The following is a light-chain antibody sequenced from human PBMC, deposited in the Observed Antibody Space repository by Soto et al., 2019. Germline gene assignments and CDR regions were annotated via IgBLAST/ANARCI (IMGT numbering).Light chain of an antibody. J-gene: IGKJ4*01. CDR1: QSVSSN. Sequence: EIVMTQSPATLSVSPGERATLSCRASQSVSSNLAWYQQKPGQAPRLLIYGASTRATGIPARFSGSGSGTEFTLTISSLQSEDFSVYYCKQYNNWLRLTFGGGTKVEIK. V-gene: IGKV3-15*01. CDR3: KQYNNWLRLT. CDR2: GAS.